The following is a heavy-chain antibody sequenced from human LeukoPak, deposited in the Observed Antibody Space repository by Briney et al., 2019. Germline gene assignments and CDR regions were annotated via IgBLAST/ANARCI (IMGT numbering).Heavy chain of an antibody. CDR3: ARANALYCSSTSCLFDY. CDR1: GYTFTGYY. Sequence: ASVKVACKASGYTFTGYYMHWVRQAPGQGLEWMAWINPNSGGTYYAQNFHDRITMTRDTSISTAYMELSRLRSDDTAIYYCARANALYCSSTSCLFDYWGQGTLVTVSS. D-gene: IGHD2-2*01. V-gene: IGHV1-2*02. CDR2: INPNSGGT. J-gene: IGHJ4*02.